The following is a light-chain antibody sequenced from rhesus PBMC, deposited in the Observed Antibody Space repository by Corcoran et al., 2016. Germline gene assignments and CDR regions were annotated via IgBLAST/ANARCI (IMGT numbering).Light chain of an antibody. Sequence: DIQMTQSPSSLSASVGDRVTIPCRASQTISSYLAWYQQKPGKVPKLLIYAASTLQSGVPSRFSGSGSGTDFTLTISSLQPEDFATYYCQQHNSHPYSFGQGTKVEIK. V-gene: IGKV1-44*03. CDR2: AAS. CDR1: QTISSY. J-gene: IGKJ2*01. CDR3: QQHNSHPYS.